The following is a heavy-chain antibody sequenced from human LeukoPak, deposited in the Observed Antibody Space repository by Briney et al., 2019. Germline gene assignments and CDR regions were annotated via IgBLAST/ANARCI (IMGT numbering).Heavy chain of an antibody. J-gene: IGHJ4*02. CDR1: GGSISSSSYY. D-gene: IGHD3-3*01. V-gene: IGHV4-39*07. CDR3: ARGFTIFGVAPLGYFDY. CDR2: IYYSGST. Sequence: SETLSLTCTVSGGSISSSSYYWGWIRQPPGKGLEWIGSIYYSGSTYYNPSPKSRVTISVDTSKNQFSLKLSSVTAADTAVYYCARGFTIFGVAPLGYFDYWGQGTLVTVSS.